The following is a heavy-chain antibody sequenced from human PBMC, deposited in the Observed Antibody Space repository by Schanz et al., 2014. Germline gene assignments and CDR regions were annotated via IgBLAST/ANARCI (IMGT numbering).Heavy chain of an antibody. CDR1: GFTFSIYA. D-gene: IGHD2-21*01. CDR2: ISYDGRNK. Sequence: QVQLLQFGGGVVQPGRSLRLSCAASGFTFSIYAMHWVRQAPGKGLEWVAVISYDGRNKYYADSVKGRFTISRDNSKNTLYLQMNSLRAEDTAVYYCARDLEGYDGGGGGFDPWGQGTLVTVSS. CDR3: ARDLEGYDGGGGGFDP. V-gene: IGHV3-30-3*01. J-gene: IGHJ5*02.